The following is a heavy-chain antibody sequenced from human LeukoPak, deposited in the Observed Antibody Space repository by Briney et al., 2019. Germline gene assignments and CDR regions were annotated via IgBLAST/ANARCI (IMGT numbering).Heavy chain of an antibody. CDR2: IISAGNT. J-gene: IGHJ4*02. V-gene: IGHV3-23*01. CDR3: AKTRATSDWNFIDY. CDR1: GFTFSTYA. D-gene: IGHD6-19*01. Sequence: GGSLRLSCAATGFTFSTYAMSWVRQAPGKGLGWVSGIISAGNTYYADSVKGRFTISRDNTKSALYLQMNSLRAEDTAVYYCAKTRATSDWNFIDYWGQGTLVTVSS.